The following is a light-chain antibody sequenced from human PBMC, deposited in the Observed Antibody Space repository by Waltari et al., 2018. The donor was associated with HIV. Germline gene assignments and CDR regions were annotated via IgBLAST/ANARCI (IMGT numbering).Light chain of an antibody. V-gene: IGLV6-57*01. Sequence: NAILTQPRSVSEAPGQTVTISCTRSSGSIASNFVQWYQQRPGSSPSTVIFENNQRPSGVPGRFSGSIDSSSNSASLTISGLKTEDEADYYCQSYDGNDWVFGGGTKLTVL. CDR2: ENN. CDR1: SGSIASNF. CDR3: QSYDGNDWV. J-gene: IGLJ3*02.